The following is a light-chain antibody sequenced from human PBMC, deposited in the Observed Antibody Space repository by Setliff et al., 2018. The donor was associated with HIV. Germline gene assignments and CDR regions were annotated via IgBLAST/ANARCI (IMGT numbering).Light chain of an antibody. J-gene: IGLJ1*01. CDR1: NIGSKS. CDR2: YDS. CDR3: QVWDSSSDHSCV. V-gene: IGLV3-21*04. Sequence: SYELTQPPSVSVAPGKTARITCGGNNIGSKSVHWYQQKPGQAPVLVIYYDSDRPSGIPERFSGSKSGNTATLTISRVEAGDEADYYCQVWDSSSDHSCVFGTGTKSPS.